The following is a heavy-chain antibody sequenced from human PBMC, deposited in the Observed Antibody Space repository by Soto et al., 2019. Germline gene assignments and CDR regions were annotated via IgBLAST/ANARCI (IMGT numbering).Heavy chain of an antibody. CDR1: GYTFTSYD. J-gene: IGHJ6*03. Sequence: ASVKVSCKASGYTFTSYDINWVRQATGQGLEWMGWMNPNSGNTGYAQKFQGRVTMTRNTSISTAYMELSSLRSEDTAVYYCARTRPSGPSYYYYYMDVWGKGTTVTVSS. V-gene: IGHV1-8*01. CDR2: MNPNSGNT. CDR3: ARTRPSGPSYYYYYMDV. D-gene: IGHD5-12*01.